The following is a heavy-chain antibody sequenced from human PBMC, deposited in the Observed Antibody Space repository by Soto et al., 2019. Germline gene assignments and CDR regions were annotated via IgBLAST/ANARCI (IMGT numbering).Heavy chain of an antibody. CDR1: GGSISSGGYY. Sequence: QVQLQESGPGLVKPSQTLSLTCTVSGGSISSGGYYWSWIRQHPGKGLEWIGYIYYSGSTYYNPSLKSRFTISVDTSKNQFSLKLSSVTAADTAVYYCARVVETMVRGVIIINWFDPWGQGTLVTVSS. CDR3: ARVVETMVRGVIIINWFDP. D-gene: IGHD3-10*01. V-gene: IGHV4-31*03. J-gene: IGHJ5*02. CDR2: IYYSGST.